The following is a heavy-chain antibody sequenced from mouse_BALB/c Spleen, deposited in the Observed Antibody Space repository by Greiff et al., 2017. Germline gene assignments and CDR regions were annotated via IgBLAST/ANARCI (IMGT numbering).Heavy chain of an antibody. CDR1: GYTFTSYW. CDR2: IDPSDSYT. J-gene: IGHJ3*01. Sequence: QVQLQQPGAELVKPGASVKLSCKASGYTFTSYWMHWVKQRPGQGLEWIGEIDPSDSYTNYNQKFKGKATLTVDKSSSTAYMQLSSLTSEDSAVYYCASGYGSSYGFAYWGQGTLVTVSA. V-gene: IGHV1-69*02. D-gene: IGHD1-1*01. CDR3: ASGYGSSYGFAY.